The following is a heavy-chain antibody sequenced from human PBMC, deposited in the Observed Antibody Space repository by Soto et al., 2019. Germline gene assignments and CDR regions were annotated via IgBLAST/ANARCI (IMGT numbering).Heavy chain of an antibody. Sequence: QVQLVQSGAEVKKPGSSVKVSCKVSGGTFSNYAIDWVRLAPGHGLEWMGGIVPIFGTTYYTQKFQGRATIIADDSTTTAYSEMSSLRSEDTAIYYCARVEAVAGLYNYHGLDVWGQGTAVTVSS. D-gene: IGHD6-19*01. CDR1: GGTFSNYA. CDR3: ARVEAVAGLYNYHGLDV. V-gene: IGHV1-69*12. CDR2: IVPIFGTT. J-gene: IGHJ6*02.